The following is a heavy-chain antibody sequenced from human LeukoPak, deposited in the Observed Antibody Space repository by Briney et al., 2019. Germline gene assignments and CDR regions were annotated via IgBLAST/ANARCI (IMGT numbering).Heavy chain of an antibody. J-gene: IGHJ3*02. CDR3: AKDILTGYVRRNLLNAFDI. V-gene: IGHV3-9*01. Sequence: GGSLRLSCAASGFTFDDYAMHWVRQAPGKGLEWVSGISWNSGSIGYADSVKGRFTISRDNAKNSLYLQMNSLRAEDTALYYCAKDILTGYVRRNLLNAFDIWGQGTMVTVSS. D-gene: IGHD3-9*01. CDR1: GFTFDDYA. CDR2: ISWNSGSI.